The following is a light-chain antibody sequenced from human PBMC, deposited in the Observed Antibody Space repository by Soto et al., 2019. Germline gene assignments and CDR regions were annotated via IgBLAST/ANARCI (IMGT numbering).Light chain of an antibody. J-gene: IGLJ1*01. V-gene: IGLV1-44*01. CDR3: AAWDDSLNGYV. Sequence: QSALTKPPSASGTPGQRVTISCSGSSSKIGSNTVNWYQQLPGTAPKLLIYSNNQRPSGVPDRFSGSKSGTSASLAISGLQSXXXADYYCAAWDDSLNGYVFGIGTKVTVL. CDR2: SNN. CDR1: SSKIGSNT.